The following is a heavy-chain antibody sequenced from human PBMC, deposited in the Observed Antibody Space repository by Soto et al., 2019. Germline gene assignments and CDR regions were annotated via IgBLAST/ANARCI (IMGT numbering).Heavy chain of an antibody. CDR1: GGSISGSHYY. CDR3: ASSQKGYNWNYFDH. V-gene: IGHV4-39*01. D-gene: IGHD1-20*01. J-gene: IGHJ4*02. Sequence: ETLSLTCAVSGGSISGSHYYWGWLRQSPGRGPEWIGSVFYTGFTSYNPSLESRVSVSVDTSKNQFSLKVRAVTAADTAVYYCASSQKGYNWNYFDHWGQGALVTVSS. CDR2: VFYTGFT.